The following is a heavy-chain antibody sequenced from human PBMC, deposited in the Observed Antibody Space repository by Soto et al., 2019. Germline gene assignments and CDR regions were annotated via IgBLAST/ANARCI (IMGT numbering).Heavy chain of an antibody. CDR1: GYTFTSYG. V-gene: IGHV1-18*01. Sequence: ASVKVSCKASGYTFTSYGISWVRQAPGQGLEWMGWISAYNGNTNYAQKLQGRVTMTTDTSTSTAYMELRSLRSDDTAVYYCARAGRASLRYFDWLLDYWGQGTLVTVPQ. CDR2: ISAYNGNT. J-gene: IGHJ4*02. D-gene: IGHD3-9*01. CDR3: ARAGRASLRYFDWLLDY.